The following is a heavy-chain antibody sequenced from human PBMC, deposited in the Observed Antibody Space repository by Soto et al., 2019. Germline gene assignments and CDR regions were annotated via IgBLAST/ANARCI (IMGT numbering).Heavy chain of an antibody. CDR1: GYTFTSYA. Sequence: ASLKVSCKPPGYTFTSYAMHSVRQAPGQRLEWMGWINAGNGNTKYSQKFQGRVTITRDTSASTAYMELSSLRSEDTAVYYCARGAIAALTIFDYWGQGTLVTVSS. V-gene: IGHV1-3*01. CDR3: ARGAIAALTIFDY. CDR2: INAGNGNT. J-gene: IGHJ4*02. D-gene: IGHD6-6*01.